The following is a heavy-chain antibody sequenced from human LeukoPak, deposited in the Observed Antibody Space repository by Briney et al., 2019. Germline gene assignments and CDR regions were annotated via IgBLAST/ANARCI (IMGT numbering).Heavy chain of an antibody. V-gene: IGHV4-59*01. CDR2: IYYSGGT. CDR1: GGSFSGYY. D-gene: IGHD4-17*01. CDR3: ASYGDYVLLY. Sequence: SETLSLTCAVYGGSFSGYYWSWIRQPPGKGLEWIGYIYYSGGTNYNPSLKSRVTISVDTSKNQFSLRLSSVTAADTAVYYCASYGDYVLLYWGQGTLVTVSS. J-gene: IGHJ4*02.